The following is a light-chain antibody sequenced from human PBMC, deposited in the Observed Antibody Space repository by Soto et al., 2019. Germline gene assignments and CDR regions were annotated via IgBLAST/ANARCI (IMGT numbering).Light chain of an antibody. CDR1: QSVTSKY. J-gene: IGKJ4*01. V-gene: IGKV3-20*01. CDR2: GAS. Sequence: IVLTQSPDTLSLSPGERATLSCRASQSVTSKYLAWYQQKPGQAPRLLIHGASNRATVIPDRFSGSGSGADFPLTISRLEPEDVALYYCQQYGSSVQFGGGTKVEI. CDR3: QQYGSSVQ.